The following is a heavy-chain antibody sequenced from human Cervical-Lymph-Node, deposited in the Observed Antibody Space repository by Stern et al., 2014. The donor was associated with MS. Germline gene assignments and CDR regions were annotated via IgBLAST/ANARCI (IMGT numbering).Heavy chain of an antibody. CDR2: ISPCFGMA. V-gene: IGHV1-69*01. CDR3: ARHQGGIAAN. J-gene: IGHJ4*02. CDR1: GGSFTTFD. Sequence: QVQLVQSGAEVKKPESSVKVSCKASGGSFTTFDISWVRQAPGHGLEWLVGISPCFGMASYAQNFQGRFTFTADEATSTVYMELSSLRTEDTAVYYCARHQGGIAANWGQGSLVTVSS. D-gene: IGHD6-13*01.